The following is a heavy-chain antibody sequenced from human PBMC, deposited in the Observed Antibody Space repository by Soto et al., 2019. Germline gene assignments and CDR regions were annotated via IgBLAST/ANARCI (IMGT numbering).Heavy chain of an antibody. V-gene: IGHV4-59*01. CDR2: IYYSGST. Sequence: SETLSLTCTVSGGSIISYYCICSRQPPGKGLEWIGYIYYSGSTNYNPSLKSRVTISVDTSKNQFSLKLSSVTAADTAVYYCARSESSGLYYGMDVWGQGTTVTVSS. CDR1: GGSIISYY. J-gene: IGHJ6*02. CDR3: ARSESSGLYYGMDV. D-gene: IGHD3-22*01.